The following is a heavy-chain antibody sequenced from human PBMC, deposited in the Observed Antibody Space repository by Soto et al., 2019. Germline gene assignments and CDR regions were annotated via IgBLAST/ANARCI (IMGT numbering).Heavy chain of an antibody. CDR1: GDSIISSHW. V-gene: IGHV4-4*02. Sequence: SETLSLTCAVSGDSIISSHWWTWVRQPPGKGLEWIGEIHHKGSTHYNPSLESRLTISINRSKKQFSLTLNSVTAADTAVYYCVRKENWNYRFDYWGRGALVTVSS. J-gene: IGHJ4*02. CDR3: VRKENWNYRFDY. CDR2: IHHKGST. D-gene: IGHD1-7*01.